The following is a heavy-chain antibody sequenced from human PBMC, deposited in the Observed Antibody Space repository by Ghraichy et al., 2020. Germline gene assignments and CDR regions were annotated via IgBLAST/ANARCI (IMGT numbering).Heavy chain of an antibody. D-gene: IGHD4-23*01. CDR3: ARVGPGGAFDY. V-gene: IGHV3-33*01. J-gene: IGHJ4*02. CDR2: IWYNGSNK. Sequence: GGSLRLTCAASGFTFSSYGMHWVRQAPGKGLEWVAVIWYNGSNKYYADSVKGRFTISRDNSKNTLYLQMNSLRAEDTAVYYCARVGPGGAFDYWGQGTLVTVSS. CDR1: GFTFSSYG.